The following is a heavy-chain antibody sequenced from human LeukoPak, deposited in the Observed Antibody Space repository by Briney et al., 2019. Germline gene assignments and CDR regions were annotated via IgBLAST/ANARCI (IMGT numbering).Heavy chain of an antibody. CDR3: ARGRPHGNDY. CDR1: GFPFSSNW. V-gene: IGHV3-74*01. D-gene: IGHD4-23*01. J-gene: IGHJ4*02. Sequence: GGSLRLSCAASGFPFSSNWMHWVRQAPGKGLVWVSRIASDGSSTTYADSVKGRFSISRDNAKNTLYLQMNSLRVEDTAVYYCARGRPHGNDYWGQGTLVTVSS. CDR2: IASDGSST.